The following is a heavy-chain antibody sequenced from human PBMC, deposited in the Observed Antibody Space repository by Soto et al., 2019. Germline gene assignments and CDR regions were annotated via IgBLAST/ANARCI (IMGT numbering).Heavy chain of an antibody. CDR3: ATSEGRDSYSFDY. D-gene: IGHD1-26*01. CDR2: IIPMFGTP. J-gene: IGHJ4*02. CDR1: GVTFNRQD. V-gene: IGHV1-69*13. Sequence: SVKVSCKASGVTFNRQDMRWVRQAPGQGLEWMGGIIPMFGTPHYAEKFQDRVTITADESTGTAYLELSSLTSEDTAVYYCATSEGRDSYSFDYWDPGTLVTISS.